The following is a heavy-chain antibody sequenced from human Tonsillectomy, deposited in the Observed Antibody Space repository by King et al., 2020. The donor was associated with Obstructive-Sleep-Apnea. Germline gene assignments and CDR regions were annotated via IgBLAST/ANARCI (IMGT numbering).Heavy chain of an antibody. V-gene: IGHV3-30*04. Sequence: QLVQSGGGVVQPGRSLRLSCAASGFTFSSYAMHWVRQAPGKGLEWVAVISYDGSNKYYADSVKGRFTISRDNSKNTLYLQMNSLRAEDTAVYYCARVSSPWLVREYFQHWGQGTLVTVSS. D-gene: IGHD6-19*01. CDR3: ARVSSPWLVREYFQH. CDR2: ISYDGSNK. CDR1: GFTFSSYA. J-gene: IGHJ1*01.